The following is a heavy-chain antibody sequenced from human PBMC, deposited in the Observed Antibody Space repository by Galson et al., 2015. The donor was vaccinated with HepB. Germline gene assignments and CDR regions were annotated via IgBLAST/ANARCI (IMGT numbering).Heavy chain of an antibody. CDR1: GFTFSNYG. CDR3: AKDPYLYSALAGTMAGFDY. D-gene: IGHD6-19*01. J-gene: IGHJ4*02. Sequence: LRLSCAASGFTFSNYGMHWVRQAPGKGLEWVAVISYEGSNKYYADSVKGRFTISRDNSKNTLYLQMNSLRAEDTALYYCAKDPYLYSALAGTMAGFDYWGQGTLVTVSS. CDR2: ISYEGSNK. V-gene: IGHV3-30*18.